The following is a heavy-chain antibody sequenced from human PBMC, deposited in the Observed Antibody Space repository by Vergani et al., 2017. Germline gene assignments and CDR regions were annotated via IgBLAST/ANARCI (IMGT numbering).Heavy chain of an antibody. CDR1: GFTYSSYA. V-gene: IGHV3-64D*06. D-gene: IGHD3-16*01. CDR3: VKDADLGQQDAFDI. J-gene: IGHJ3*02. Sequence: EVQLVESGGGLVQPGGSLRLSCSASGFTYSSYAMHWVRQAPGKGLEYVSAISSNGGSTYYADSVKGRFTISRDNSKNTLYLQMSSLRAEDTAVNYCVKDADLGQQDAFDIWGQGTMVTVSS. CDR2: ISSNGGST.